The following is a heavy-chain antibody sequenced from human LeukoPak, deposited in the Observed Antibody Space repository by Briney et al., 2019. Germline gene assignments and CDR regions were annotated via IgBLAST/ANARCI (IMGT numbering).Heavy chain of an antibody. Sequence: GASVKVSCKASGYTFTSYDINWVRQATGQGLEWMGWMNPNSGNTGYAQKFQGRVTMTRNTSKSTAYMELSSLRSEDTAVYYCARGNPLGLEWFEDAFDIWGQGTMVTVSS. CDR3: ARGNPLGLEWFEDAFDI. D-gene: IGHD3-3*01. CDR2: MNPNSGNT. CDR1: GYTFTSYD. V-gene: IGHV1-8*01. J-gene: IGHJ3*02.